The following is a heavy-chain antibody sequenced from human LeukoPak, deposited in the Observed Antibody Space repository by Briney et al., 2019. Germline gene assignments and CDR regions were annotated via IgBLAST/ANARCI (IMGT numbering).Heavy chain of an antibody. CDR3: ARVSSLYYNYMDV. V-gene: IGHV3-23*01. J-gene: IGHJ6*03. Sequence: QSGGSLRLSCAASGFTFSSYGMSWVRQAPGKGLEWVSAISGSGGSTYYADSVKGRFTISRDNAENSLFLQMNSLRAEDTAVYYCARVSSLYYNYMDVWGKGTTVTISS. CDR1: GFTFSSYG. CDR2: ISGSGGST.